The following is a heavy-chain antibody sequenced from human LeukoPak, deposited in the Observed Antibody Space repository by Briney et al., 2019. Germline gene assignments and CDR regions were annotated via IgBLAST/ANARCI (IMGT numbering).Heavy chain of an antibody. J-gene: IGHJ4*02. CDR2: IRSKADNYAT. CDR1: GFTFSGSP. Sequence: GGSLRLSCAASGFTFSGSPILWVRQASGRGLEWVGRIRSKADNYATAYAASVQGRCTISRDDSKSTAYLQLNSLKTEDTAVYYCTQSNYWGQGALVTVSS. V-gene: IGHV3-73*01. CDR3: TQSNY.